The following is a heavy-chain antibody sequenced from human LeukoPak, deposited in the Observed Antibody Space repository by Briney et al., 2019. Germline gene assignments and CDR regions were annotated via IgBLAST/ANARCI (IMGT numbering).Heavy chain of an antibody. CDR2: ITQDGSTK. CDR3: TDPDWG. CDR1: GFIFSNSY. Sequence: GGSLRLSCAASGFIFSNSYMTWVRQAPGKGLEWVATITQDGSTKYYVDSVKGRFTISRDNAKNSLFLHMNSLRDEDTAVYYCTDPDWGWGQGTMVTVSS. J-gene: IGHJ3*01. D-gene: IGHD3/OR15-3a*01. V-gene: IGHV3-7*01.